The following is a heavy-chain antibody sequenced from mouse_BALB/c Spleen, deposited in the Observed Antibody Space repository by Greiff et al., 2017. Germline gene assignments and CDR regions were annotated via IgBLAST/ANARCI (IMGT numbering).Heavy chain of an antibody. CDR2: IYPGDGDT. V-gene: IGHV1-80*01. D-gene: IGHD1-2*01. J-gene: IGHJ3*01. Sequence: VQLQQPGAELVRPGSSVKISCKASGYAFSSYWMNWVKQRPGQGLEWIGQIYPGDGDTNYNGKFKGKATLTADKSSSTAYMQLSSLTSEDSAVYFCARFTTATGFAYWGQGTLVTVSA. CDR1: GYAFSSYW. CDR3: ARFTTATGFAY.